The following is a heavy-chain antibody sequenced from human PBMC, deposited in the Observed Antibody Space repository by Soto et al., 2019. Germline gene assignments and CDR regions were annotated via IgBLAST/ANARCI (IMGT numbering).Heavy chain of an antibody. CDR2: FDPEDGET. CDR1: GYTLTELS. J-gene: IGHJ5*02. Sequence: ASVKVSCKVSGYTLTELSMHWVRQAPGKGLEWMGGFDPEDGETIYAQKFQGRVTMTEDTSTDTAYMELSSLRSEDTAVYYCATGLGSGGDSNWFDPWGQGTLVTVSS. D-gene: IGHD2-21*02. CDR3: ATGLGSGGDSNWFDP. V-gene: IGHV1-24*01.